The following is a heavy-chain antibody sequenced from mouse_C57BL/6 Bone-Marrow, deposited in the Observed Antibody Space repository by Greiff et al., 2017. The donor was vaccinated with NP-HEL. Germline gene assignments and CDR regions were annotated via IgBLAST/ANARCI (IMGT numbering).Heavy chain of an antibody. CDR1: GYAFSSYW. CDR2: IYPGDGDT. D-gene: IGHD1-1*01. J-gene: IGHJ2*01. Sequence: LQESGAELVKPGASVKISCKASGYAFSSYWMNWVKQMPGKGLEWIGQIYPGDGDTNYNGKFKGKATLTADKSSSTAYMQLSSLTSEDSAVYFCARRITTVVEYYFDYWGQGSTLTVSS. CDR3: ARRITTVVEYYFDY. V-gene: IGHV1-80*01.